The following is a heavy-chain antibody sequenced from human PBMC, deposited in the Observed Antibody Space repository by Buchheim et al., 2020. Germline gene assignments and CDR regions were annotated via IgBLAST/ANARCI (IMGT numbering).Heavy chain of an antibody. CDR2: ISSSSSTI. CDR3: AREGSSSWYPLSFYMDV. D-gene: IGHD6-13*01. V-gene: IGHV3-48*01. CDR1: GFTFSSYS. Sequence: EVQLVESGGGLVQPGGSLRLSCAASGFTFSSYSMNWVRQAPGKGLEWVSYISSSSSTIYYADYVKGRFTISRDNAKNSLYLQMNSLRAEDTAVYYCAREGSSSWYPLSFYMDVWGKGTT. J-gene: IGHJ6*03.